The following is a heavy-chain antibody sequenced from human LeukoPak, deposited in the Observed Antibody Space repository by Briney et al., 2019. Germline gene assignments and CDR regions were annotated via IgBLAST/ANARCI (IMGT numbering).Heavy chain of an antibody. CDR1: GGSISSYY. J-gene: IGHJ4*02. CDR3: ARQTVGAEEAYFDY. Sequence: SETLSLTCTVSGGSISSYYWSWIRQPPGKGLEWIGYIYYSGSTNYNPSLKSRVTISVATSKNQFSLKLSSMTAADTAVYYCARQTVGAEEAYFDYWGQGTLVTVSS. D-gene: IGHD1-26*01. CDR2: IYYSGST. V-gene: IGHV4-59*08.